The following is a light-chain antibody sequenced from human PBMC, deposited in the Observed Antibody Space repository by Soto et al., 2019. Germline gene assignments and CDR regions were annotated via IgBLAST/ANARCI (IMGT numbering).Light chain of an antibody. CDR3: QQYNSYPIT. J-gene: IGKJ5*01. CDR2: DAS. V-gene: IGKV1-5*01. CDR1: QSISSW. Sequence: DIQMTQSPSTLSASVGDRLTITCRASQSISSWLAWYQQKPGKAPKLLIYDASNLESGVPSRFSGSGSGTEFTLTISSLQPDDFATYYCQQYNSYPITFGQGTRLEIK.